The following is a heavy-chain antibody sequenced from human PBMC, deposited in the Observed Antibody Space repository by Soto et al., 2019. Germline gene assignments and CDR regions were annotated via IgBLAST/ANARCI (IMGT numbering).Heavy chain of an antibody. CDR1: GGTFSSYA. Sequence: SVNVSCKASGGTFSSYAISWVRQAPGQGLECMGGIIPIFGTANYAQKFQGRVTITADESTSTAYMELSSLRSEDTAVYYCARGGEYYYDSSGYSPYYYYGMDVWGQGTTVTVSS. CDR2: IIPIFGTA. D-gene: IGHD3-22*01. V-gene: IGHV1-69*13. CDR3: ARGGEYYYDSSGYSPYYYYGMDV. J-gene: IGHJ6*02.